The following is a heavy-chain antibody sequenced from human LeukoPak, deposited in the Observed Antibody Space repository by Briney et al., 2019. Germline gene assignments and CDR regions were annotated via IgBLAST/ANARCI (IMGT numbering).Heavy chain of an antibody. J-gene: IGHJ4*02. Sequence: GGSLRLSCVASGFTFSSYEMNWVRQAPGKGLEWLSYIGSSDSTTHYADSVKGRFTISRDNSKNTLYLQMNSLRAEDTAVYYCARRAGGYSHPYDYWGQGILVTVSS. CDR1: GFTFSSYE. CDR2: IGSSDSTT. D-gene: IGHD4-23*01. CDR3: ARRAGGYSHPYDY. V-gene: IGHV3-48*03.